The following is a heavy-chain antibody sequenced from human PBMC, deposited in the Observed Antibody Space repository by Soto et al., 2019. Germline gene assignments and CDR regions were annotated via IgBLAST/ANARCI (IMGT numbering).Heavy chain of an antibody. D-gene: IGHD6-6*01. CDR2: IYTSGST. CDR1: GGSISSYY. J-gene: IGHJ5*02. CDR3: ARERGPTQPVLLVRWWWFDP. Sequence: SETLSLTCTVSGGSISSYYWSWIRQPAGKGLEWIGRIYTSGSTNYNPSLKSRVTMSVDTSKNQFSLKLSSVTAADTAVYYCARERGPTQPVLLVRWWWFDPWGQGTMVTVSS. V-gene: IGHV4-4*07.